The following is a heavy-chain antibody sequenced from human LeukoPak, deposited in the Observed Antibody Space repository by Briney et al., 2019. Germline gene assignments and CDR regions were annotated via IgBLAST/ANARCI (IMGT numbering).Heavy chain of an antibody. CDR3: VRELGAFDI. CDR2: INGDGSST. CDR1: GFTFSSYA. V-gene: IGHV3-74*01. Sequence: GGSLRLSCAASGFTFSSYAMSWVRQAPGKGLLWVSGINGDGSSTSNEDSVKGRFTISRDNAKNMLYLQMNSLRAEDTAVYYCVRELGAFDIWGQGTMVTVSS. J-gene: IGHJ3*02.